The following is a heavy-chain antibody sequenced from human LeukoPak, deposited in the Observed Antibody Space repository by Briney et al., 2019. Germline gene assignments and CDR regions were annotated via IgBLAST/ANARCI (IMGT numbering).Heavy chain of an antibody. Sequence: PSETLSLTCTVSGGSISSSSYYWGWIRQPPGKGLEWIGYIYYSGSTNYNPSLKSRVTISLDTSKNQFSLKLSSVTAADTAVYYCARGYSRDQYDYWGQGTLVTVSS. D-gene: IGHD6-13*01. J-gene: IGHJ4*02. CDR1: GGSISSSSYY. CDR2: IYYSGST. V-gene: IGHV4-61*05. CDR3: ARGYSRDQYDY.